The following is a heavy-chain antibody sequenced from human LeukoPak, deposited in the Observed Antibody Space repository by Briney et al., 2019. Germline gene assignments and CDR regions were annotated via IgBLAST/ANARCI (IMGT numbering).Heavy chain of an antibody. V-gene: IGHV3-11*01. CDR1: GFTFSDYY. Sequence: GGSLRLSCAASGFTFSDYYMSWIRQAPGKGLEWVSYISSSGSTIYYADSVKGRFTISRDNAKNSLYLPMNSLRAEDTAVYYCARGAPPGDADAFDIWGQGTMVTVSS. CDR2: ISSSGSTI. CDR3: ARGAPPGDADAFDI. J-gene: IGHJ3*02. D-gene: IGHD7-27*01.